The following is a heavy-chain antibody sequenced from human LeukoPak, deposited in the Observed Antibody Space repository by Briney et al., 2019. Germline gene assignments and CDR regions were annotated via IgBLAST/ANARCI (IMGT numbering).Heavy chain of an antibody. D-gene: IGHD4-17*01. Sequence: GRSLRLSCAASGFTFSSYWMSWVRQAPGKGLEWVANIKQDGSEKYYVDSVKGRFTLSRDNAKNSLYLQMNSLRAEDTAVYYCASYDYGDYVSNYFDYWGQGTLVTVSS. CDR1: GFTFSSYW. CDR2: IKQDGSEK. CDR3: ASYDYGDYVSNYFDY. V-gene: IGHV3-7*01. J-gene: IGHJ4*02.